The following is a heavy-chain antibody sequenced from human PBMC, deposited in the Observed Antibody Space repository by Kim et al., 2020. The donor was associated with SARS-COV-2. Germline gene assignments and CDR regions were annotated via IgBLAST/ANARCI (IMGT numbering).Heavy chain of an antibody. D-gene: IGHD6-19*01. V-gene: IGHV5-51*01. J-gene: IGHJ4*02. CDR3: ASLTQPSGWDKFDY. Sequence: SPTFQGQVTISADKSISTAYLQWSSLKASDTAMYYCASLTQPSGWDKFDYWGQGTLVTVSS.